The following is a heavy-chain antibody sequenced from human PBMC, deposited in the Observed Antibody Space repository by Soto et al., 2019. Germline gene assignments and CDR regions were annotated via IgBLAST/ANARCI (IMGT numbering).Heavy chain of an antibody. J-gene: IGHJ6*02. Sequence: QVQLVESGGGVVQPGRSLRLSCAASGFTFSSYGMHWVRQAPGKGLEWVAGIWYDGSNKYYADSVKGRFTISRDNSKNTLYLQMNSLRAEDTAVYYCAIAVDGMDVWGQGTTVTVSS. D-gene: IGHD2-15*01. CDR3: AIAVDGMDV. CDR1: GFTFSSYG. V-gene: IGHV3-33*01. CDR2: IWYDGSNK.